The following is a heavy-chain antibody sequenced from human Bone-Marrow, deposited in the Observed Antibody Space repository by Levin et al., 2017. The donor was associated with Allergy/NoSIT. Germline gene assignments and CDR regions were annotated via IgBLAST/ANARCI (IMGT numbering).Heavy chain of an antibody. CDR2: IIPIYGTR. D-gene: IGHD3-22*01. Sequence: SVKVSCKTSGGTFSSYAISWVRQAPGQGLEWMGGIIPIYGTRSYAQNFQGRVTITADESSSTAYLELSSLRSEDTALYYCAAFSRPSYYYDIVYFDYWGQGTLVTVST. CDR1: GGTFSSYA. V-gene: IGHV1-69*13. CDR3: AAFSRPSYYYDIVYFDY. J-gene: IGHJ4*02.